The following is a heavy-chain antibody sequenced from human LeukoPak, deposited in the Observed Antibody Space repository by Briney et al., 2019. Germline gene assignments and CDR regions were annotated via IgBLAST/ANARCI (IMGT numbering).Heavy chain of an antibody. CDR1: GYTFTGYY. CDR2: INPNSGGT. J-gene: IGHJ4*02. CDR3: ARVSAWELLLDY. D-gene: IGHD1-26*01. Sequence: ASVKVSCKASGYTFTGYYMYWVRQAPGQGLEWMGWINPNSGGTNYAQKFQGRVTMTRDTSISTAYMELSRLRSDDTAVYCCARVSAWELLLDYWGQGTLVTVSS. V-gene: IGHV1-2*02.